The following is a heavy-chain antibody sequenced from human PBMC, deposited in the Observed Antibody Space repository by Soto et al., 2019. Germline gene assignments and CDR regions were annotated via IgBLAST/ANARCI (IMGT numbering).Heavy chain of an antibody. CDR1: GFTLSSYW. D-gene: IGHD3-10*01. CDR2: IREDGKEI. V-gene: IGHV3-7*01. J-gene: IGHJ3*02. CDR3: GTDQWGGAFDI. Sequence: GGSLRLSCAASGFTLSSYWMAWVRQTPGKGLEFVANIREDGKEINYVDSVKGRFTISRDNAKNSLFLQVNSLRDDDTAVYYCGTDQWGGAFDIGGQGTMVTVSS.